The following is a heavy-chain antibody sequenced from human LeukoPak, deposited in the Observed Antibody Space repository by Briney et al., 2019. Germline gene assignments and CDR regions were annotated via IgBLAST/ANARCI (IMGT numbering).Heavy chain of an antibody. CDR3: ARDLSYGGCTNRVCRPRVYYGMDV. D-gene: IGHD2-8*01. V-gene: IGHV1-2*02. CDR2: INPNIGGT. CDR1: GYTFTGYY. Sequence: ASVKVSCKASGYTFTGYYMHWVRQAPGQGLEWMGWINPNIGGTNYAQKFQGRVTMTRDTSISTAYMELSRLRSDDTAVYYCARDLSYGGCTNRVCRPRVYYGMDVCGQGTTVTVSS. J-gene: IGHJ6*02.